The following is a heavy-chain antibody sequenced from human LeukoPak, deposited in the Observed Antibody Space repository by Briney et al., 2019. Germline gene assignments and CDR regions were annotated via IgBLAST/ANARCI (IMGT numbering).Heavy chain of an antibody. CDR1: GLTFNNYA. D-gene: IGHD5-18*01. CDR3: ARQYISGQWYFDY. J-gene: IGHJ4*02. CDR2: ISDSGGST. Sequence: GGSLRLSCAASGLTFNNYAMSWVRQAPGKGLEWVSGISDSGGSTYYADSVKGRFTTSRDNSKNTLYLQMNSLIPEDTAVYYCARQYISGQWYFDYWGQGTLVTVSS. V-gene: IGHV3-23*01.